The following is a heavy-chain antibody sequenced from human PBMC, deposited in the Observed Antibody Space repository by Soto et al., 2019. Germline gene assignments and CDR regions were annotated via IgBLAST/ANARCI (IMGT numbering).Heavy chain of an antibody. J-gene: IGHJ4*02. CDR2: ITPYNGDT. V-gene: IGHV1-18*01. D-gene: IGHD2-15*01. CDR3: ATLGPCSGGTCYSRPLEK. CDR1: GYNFATTS. Sequence: QAHLQQSGAEVKKPGASVKVSCEASGYNFATTSIAWVRQAPGQGLEWMGWITPYNGDTNYEQKLQGRVTMTTDTSTNTAHMEVRSLRSDDTAVYYCATLGPCSGGTCYSRPLEKWGQGTLVTVSS.